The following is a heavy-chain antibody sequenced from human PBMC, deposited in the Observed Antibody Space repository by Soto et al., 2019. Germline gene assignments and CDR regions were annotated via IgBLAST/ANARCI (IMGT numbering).Heavy chain of an antibody. CDR1: GYSFTSYW. V-gene: IGHV5-51*01. CDR3: ARHVRSYCGGDCYSDDPYYYYGMDV. D-gene: IGHD2-21*02. CDR2: IYPGDSDT. Sequence: GESLKISCKGSGYSFTSYWIGWVRQMPGKGLEWMGIIYPGDSDTRYSPSFQGQVTISADKSISTAYLQWSSLKASDTAMYYCARHVRSYCGGDCYSDDPYYYYGMDVWGQGTTVTVSS. J-gene: IGHJ6*02.